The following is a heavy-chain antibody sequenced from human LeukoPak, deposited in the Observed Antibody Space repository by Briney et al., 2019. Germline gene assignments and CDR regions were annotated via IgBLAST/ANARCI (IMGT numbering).Heavy chain of an antibody. V-gene: IGHV4-4*02. CDR2: IYHSGST. CDR1: GGSISSSNW. Sequence: SETLSLTCAVSGGSISSSNWWSWVRQPPGKGLEWIGEIYHSGSTNYNPSLKSRVTISVDKSKNQFSLKLSSVTAADTAVYYCASVVRGVIIYFGYWGQGTLVTVSS. CDR3: ASVVRGVIIYFGY. J-gene: IGHJ4*02. D-gene: IGHD3-10*01.